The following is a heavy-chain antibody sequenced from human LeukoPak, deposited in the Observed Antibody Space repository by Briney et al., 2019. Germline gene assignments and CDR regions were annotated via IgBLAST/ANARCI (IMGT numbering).Heavy chain of an antibody. D-gene: IGHD6-13*01. Sequence: PGGTLRLSCAASGFTFSSYGMSWVRQAPGKGLEWVSAISGSGGSTYYADSVKGRFTISRDNSKNTLYLQMNSLRAEDTAVYYCAKGPYSSSWYSLLDWGQGTLVTASS. V-gene: IGHV3-23*01. J-gene: IGHJ4*02. CDR2: ISGSGGST. CDR3: AKGPYSSSWYSLLD. CDR1: GFTFSSYG.